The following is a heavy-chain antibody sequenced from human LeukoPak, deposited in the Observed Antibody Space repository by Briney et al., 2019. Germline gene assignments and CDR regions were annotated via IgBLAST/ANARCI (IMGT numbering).Heavy chain of an antibody. V-gene: IGHV3-48*03. J-gene: IGHJ4*02. CDR1: GFTFSSYE. Sequence: PGGSLRLSCAASGFTFSSYEMNWVRQAPGKGLEWVSYISSSGSTIYYADSVKGRFTISRDNAKNTLYLQMNSLRAEDTAIYYCAKVTYGSGTYRAFDLWGQGTLVTVSS. D-gene: IGHD3-10*01. CDR2: ISSSGSTI. CDR3: AKVTYGSGTYRAFDL.